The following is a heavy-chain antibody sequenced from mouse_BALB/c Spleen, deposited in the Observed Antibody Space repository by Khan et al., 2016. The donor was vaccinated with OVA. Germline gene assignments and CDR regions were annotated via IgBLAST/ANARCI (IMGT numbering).Heavy chain of an antibody. V-gene: IGHV3-6*02. CDR2: ISYDGSN. Sequence: EVQLQESGPGLVKPSQSLSLTCSVTGYSITSGYYWNWIRQFPGNKLEWMGYISYDGSNNYNPSLKNRISNTRDTSKNQFFLKLNSVTTEDTATYYCARLVAYWGQGTLVTVSA. CDR3: ARLVAY. CDR1: GYSITSGYY. J-gene: IGHJ3*01.